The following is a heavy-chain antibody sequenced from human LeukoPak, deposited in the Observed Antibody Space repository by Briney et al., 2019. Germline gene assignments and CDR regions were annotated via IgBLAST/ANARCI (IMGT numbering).Heavy chain of an antibody. D-gene: IGHD3-22*01. CDR1: GFTFSGYW. CDR3: ATSDDSSGSD. CDR2: IDGSVK. V-gene: IGHV3-7*01. J-gene: IGHJ4*02. Sequence: PGGSLRLSCAASGFTFSGYWMSWVRQAPGKGLEGVANIDGSVKHYVDSAKGRFTISRDNAKNALYLQMNYLRAEHTALYYCATSDDSSGSDWGQGTLVSVSS.